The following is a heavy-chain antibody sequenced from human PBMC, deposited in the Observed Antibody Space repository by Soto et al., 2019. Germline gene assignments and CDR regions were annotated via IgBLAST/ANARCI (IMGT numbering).Heavy chain of an antibody. D-gene: IGHD5-12*01. CDR3: ARSGGSQGKRRDGYNLDY. V-gene: IGHV1-69*02. Sequence: QVQLVQSGAEVKKPGSSVKVSCKASGGTFSSYTISWVRQAPGQGLEWMGRIIPILGIANYAQKFQGRVTITADKSTSTAYMELSSLRSEDTAVYYCARSGGSQGKRRDGYNLDYWGQGTRVTVSA. CDR1: GGTFSSYT. CDR2: IIPILGIA. J-gene: IGHJ4*02.